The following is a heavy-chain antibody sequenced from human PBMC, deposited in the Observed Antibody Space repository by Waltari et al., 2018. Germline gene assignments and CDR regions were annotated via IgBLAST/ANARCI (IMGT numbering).Heavy chain of an antibody. CDR3: ARENYYDSSGFSVS. CDR1: GYTFSHYW. Sequence: EVRLVQSGAAVKKPGESLTISCQASGYTFSHYWLSWVRHLPGKGLEWMGKIDPADSETNYSPSFQGHVIISADKSSSTASLHWSSLKASDSATYYCARENYYDSSGFSVSWGQGTLVTVSS. V-gene: IGHV5-10-1*03. J-gene: IGHJ5*02. D-gene: IGHD3-22*01. CDR2: IDPADSET.